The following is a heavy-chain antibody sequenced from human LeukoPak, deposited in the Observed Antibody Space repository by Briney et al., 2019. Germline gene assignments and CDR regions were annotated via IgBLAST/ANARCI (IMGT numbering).Heavy chain of an antibody. Sequence: PSETLSLTCTVSGGSISSDYWSWIRQPPGKGLAWIGYIYYSGSTYYNPSLKSRVTISVDTSENQFSLKLSSVTAADTAVYYCARQVVTAIPYAEYFQHWGQGTLVTVSS. CDR2: IYYSGST. J-gene: IGHJ1*01. D-gene: IGHD2-21*02. V-gene: IGHV4-59*06. CDR3: ARQVVTAIPYAEYFQH. CDR1: GGSISSDY.